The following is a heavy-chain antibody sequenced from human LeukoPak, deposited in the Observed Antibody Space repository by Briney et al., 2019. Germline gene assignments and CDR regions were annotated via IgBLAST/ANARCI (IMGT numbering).Heavy chain of an antibody. Sequence: ASVKVACKASGYTFTSYDINWVRQATGQGLEWMGWMNPNSGNTGYAQKFQGRVTMNRNTSTSTAYMELGSLRSEDTAVYYCARGVITGTTDLYYWGQGTLVTVSS. D-gene: IGHD1-7*01. CDR3: ARGVITGTTDLYY. J-gene: IGHJ4*02. CDR1: GYTFTSYD. CDR2: MNPNSGNT. V-gene: IGHV1-8*01.